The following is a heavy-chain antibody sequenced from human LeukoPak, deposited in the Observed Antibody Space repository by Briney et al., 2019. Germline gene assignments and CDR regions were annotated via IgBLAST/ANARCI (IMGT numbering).Heavy chain of an antibody. V-gene: IGHV3-23*01. CDR3: AKDRRNYYDSSGYYDY. J-gene: IGHJ4*02. Sequence: GESLRLSCAASGFTFSSYAMGWVRQAPGKGLEWVSAISGSGGSTYYADSVKGRFTISRDNSKNTLYLQMNSLRAEDTAVYYCAKDRRNYYDSSGYYDYWGQGTLVTVSS. D-gene: IGHD3-22*01. CDR1: GFTFSSYA. CDR2: ISGSGGST.